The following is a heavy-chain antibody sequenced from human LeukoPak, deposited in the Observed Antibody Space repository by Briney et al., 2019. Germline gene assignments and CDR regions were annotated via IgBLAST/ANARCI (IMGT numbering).Heavy chain of an antibody. J-gene: IGHJ4*02. V-gene: IGHV3-53*01. CDR1: GFTVSSNS. Sequence: GGSLRLSCTVSGFTVSSNSMSWVRQAPGKGLEWVSFIYSGGNTHYSDSVKGRFTISRDNSKNTLYLQMNSLRAEDTAVYYCVKDDGWVQYANWGQGTLVTVSS. D-gene: IGHD5-24*01. CDR3: VKDDGWVQYAN. CDR2: IYSGGNT.